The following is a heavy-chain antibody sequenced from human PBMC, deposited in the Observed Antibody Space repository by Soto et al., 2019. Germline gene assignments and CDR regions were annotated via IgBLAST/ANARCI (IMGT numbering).Heavy chain of an antibody. CDR3: VRSGHSFGGAM. CDR1: GASMNDYY. V-gene: IGHV4-59*01. J-gene: IGHJ4*02. D-gene: IGHD3-16*01. CDR2: MHSTGRA. Sequence: PSETLSLTCSVSGASMNDYYGSWVRQPPGKGLEWIGYMHSTGRANSNSSLNSRVSISVDTSKNRFSLSLTSVTPADTAVYYCVRSGHSFGGAMWGRGILVTVSS.